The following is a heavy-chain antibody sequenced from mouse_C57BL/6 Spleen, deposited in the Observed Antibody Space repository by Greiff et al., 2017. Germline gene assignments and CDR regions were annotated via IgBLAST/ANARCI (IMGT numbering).Heavy chain of an antibody. Sequence: EVKLVESGGGLVQPKGSLKLSCAASGFSFNTYAMNWVRQAPGKGLEWVARIRSKSNNYATYYADSVKDRFTISRDDSESMLYMQMNNLKTEDPSLYCCVRQAGGFWSFDVWGAGTTDTVSS. D-gene: IGHD3-1*01. CDR3: VRQAGGFWSFDV. CDR2: IRSKSNNYAT. CDR1: GFSFNTYA. V-gene: IGHV10-1*01. J-gene: IGHJ1*01.